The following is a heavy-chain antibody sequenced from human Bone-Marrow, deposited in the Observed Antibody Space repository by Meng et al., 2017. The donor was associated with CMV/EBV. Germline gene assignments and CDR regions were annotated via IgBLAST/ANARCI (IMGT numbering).Heavy chain of an antibody. J-gene: IGHJ6*02. CDR1: GFTFSSYA. D-gene: IGHD3-3*01. CDR2: IYSGGST. Sequence: GESLKISCAASGFTFSSYAMSWVRQAPGKGLEWVSVIYSGGSTYYADSVKGRFTISRDNSKNTLYLQMNSLRAEDTAVYYCARAPVAYYDFWGGSFTDYYYGMDVWGQGTTVTVSS. V-gene: IGHV3-66*02. CDR3: ARAPVAYYDFWGGSFTDYYYGMDV.